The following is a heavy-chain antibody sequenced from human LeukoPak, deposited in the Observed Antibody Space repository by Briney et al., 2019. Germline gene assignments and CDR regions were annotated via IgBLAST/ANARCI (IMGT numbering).Heavy chain of an antibody. CDR1: GDSMSEAKYY. CDR2: IYTSGGT. J-gene: IGHJ3*01. CDR3: VGRVTNSGTFDV. D-gene: IGHD1-1*01. Sequence: SETLSLTCTVSGDSMSEAKYYWTWIRQSAGGGLEWIGRIYTSGGTNYNPSLKSRVTLSVDRSRSQFSLNLASVTAADTAVYYCVGRVTNSGTFDVWGPGTAVTVSS. V-gene: IGHV4-4*07.